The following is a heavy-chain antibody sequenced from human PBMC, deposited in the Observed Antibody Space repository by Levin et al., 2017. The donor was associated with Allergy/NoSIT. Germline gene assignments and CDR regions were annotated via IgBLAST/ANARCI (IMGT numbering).Heavy chain of an antibody. CDR1: GFTFSSYS. Sequence: GGSLRLSCAASGFTFSSYSMNWVRQAPGKGLEWVSSISSSSSYIYYADSVKGRFTISRDNAKNSLYLQMNSLRAEDTAVYYCARDSAPDIVVVPAAIGAFDIWGQGTMVTVSS. CDR2: ISSSSSYI. D-gene: IGHD2-2*02. J-gene: IGHJ3*02. CDR3: ARDSAPDIVVVPAAIGAFDI. V-gene: IGHV3-21*01.